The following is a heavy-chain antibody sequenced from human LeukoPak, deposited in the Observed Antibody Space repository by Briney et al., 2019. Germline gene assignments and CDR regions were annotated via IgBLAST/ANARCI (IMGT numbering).Heavy chain of an antibody. CDR1: GLDFSRDA. D-gene: IGHD5-18*01. CDR2: ISGSGGST. CDR3: AKRGKGYSYSSFDY. J-gene: IGHJ4*02. Sequence: RSLRLSCPASGLDFSRDAMSWVRQAPGQGLDWVSAISGSGGSTYYADSVKGRFTISRDNSKNTLYLQMNSLRAEDTAVYYCAKRGKGYSYSSFDYWGQGTLVTVSS. V-gene: IGHV3-23*01.